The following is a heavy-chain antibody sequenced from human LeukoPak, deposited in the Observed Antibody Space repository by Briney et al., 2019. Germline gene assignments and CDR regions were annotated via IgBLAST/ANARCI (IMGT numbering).Heavy chain of an antibody. CDR2: ISNSGGST. CDR1: GFTFSSYA. Sequence: GGSLRLSCAASGFTFSSYAMSWVRQAPGKGLEWVSAISNSGGSTYYADSVKGRFTISRDNSQNTLYQQMNSLRAEDTAVYYCAKRTGVTELHFDHWGQGTLVTVSS. V-gene: IGHV3-23*01. CDR3: AKRTGVTELHFDH. J-gene: IGHJ4*02. D-gene: IGHD1-7*01.